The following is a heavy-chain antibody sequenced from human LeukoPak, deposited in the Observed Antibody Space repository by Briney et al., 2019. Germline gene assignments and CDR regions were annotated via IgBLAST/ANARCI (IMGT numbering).Heavy chain of an antibody. CDR3: ARLHYYGSGSYPMTGNWFDP. CDR2: IYFSGST. D-gene: IGHD3-10*01. Sequence: SETLSLTCTVTGGSISSSSYYWGWIRQPPRQGLGWLGSIYFSGSTYYNPSLESRVTISVDTSKNQFSLKLSSVTAADTAVYYCARLHYYGSGSYPMTGNWFDPWDQGTLVTVSS. J-gene: IGHJ5*02. V-gene: IGHV4-39*01. CDR1: GGSISSSSYY.